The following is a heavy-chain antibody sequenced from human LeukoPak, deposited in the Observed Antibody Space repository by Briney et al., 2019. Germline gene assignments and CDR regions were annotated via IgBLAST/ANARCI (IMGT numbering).Heavy chain of an antibody. V-gene: IGHV1-46*03. CDR1: GYTFTNYY. CDR3: ADSSGYGWFDP. Sequence: ASEKVSCKASGYTFTNYYIHWVRQAPGQGLECMGIINPSGGSTSYAQKFQGRVTITADESTSTAYMELSSLRSEDTAVYYCADSSGYGWFDPWGQGTLVTVSS. D-gene: IGHD3-22*01. CDR2: INPSGGST. J-gene: IGHJ5*02.